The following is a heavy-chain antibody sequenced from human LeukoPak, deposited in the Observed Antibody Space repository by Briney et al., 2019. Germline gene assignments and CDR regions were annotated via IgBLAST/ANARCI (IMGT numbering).Heavy chain of an antibody. Sequence: GGSLRLSCAASGFTFSSYGMHWVRQAPGKGLEWVAVISYDGSNKYYADSVKGRFTISRDNSKNTLYLQMNSLRAEDTAVYYCAKSRIAVAGTYWFDPWGQGTLVTVSS. CDR2: ISYDGSNK. CDR1: GFTFSSYG. V-gene: IGHV3-30*18. CDR3: AKSRIAVAGTYWFDP. J-gene: IGHJ5*02. D-gene: IGHD6-19*01.